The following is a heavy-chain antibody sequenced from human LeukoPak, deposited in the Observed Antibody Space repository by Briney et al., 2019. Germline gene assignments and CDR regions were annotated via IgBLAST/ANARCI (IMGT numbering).Heavy chain of an antibody. V-gene: IGHV4-30-2*01. Sequence: PSETLSLTCAVSGGSISSGGYSWSWIRQPPGKGLEWIGYIYHSGSTYYNPSLKSRVTISVDRSKNQFSLKLSSVTAADTAVYYCARGTSENYYDSSGYYYLFDYWGQGTLVTVSS. CDR1: GGSISSGGYS. J-gene: IGHJ4*02. CDR2: IYHSGST. CDR3: ARGTSENYYDSSGYYYLFDY. D-gene: IGHD3-22*01.